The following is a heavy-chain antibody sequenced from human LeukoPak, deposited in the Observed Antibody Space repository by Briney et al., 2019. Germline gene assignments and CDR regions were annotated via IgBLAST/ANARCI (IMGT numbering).Heavy chain of an antibody. J-gene: IGHJ6*03. CDR3: ARVRGVISTPYYYDMDV. CDR2: IIPVFGTA. V-gene: IGHV1-69*05. Sequence: SVKVSCKASGGTFSSDAISWVRHAPGQGLEWMGGIIPVFGTANYAQKFQGRVTITTDESTSTAYMELSSLRSEDTAVYYCARVRGVISTPYYYDMDVWGKGTTVTVSS. CDR1: GGTFSSDA. D-gene: IGHD3-10*01.